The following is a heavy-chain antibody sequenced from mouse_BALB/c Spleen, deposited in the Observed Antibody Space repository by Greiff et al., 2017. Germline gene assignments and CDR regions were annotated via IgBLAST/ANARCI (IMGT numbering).Heavy chain of an antibody. V-gene: IGHV1-80*01. J-gene: IGHJ1*01. Sequence: QVQLKQSGAELVRPGSSVKISCKASGYAFSSYWMNWVKQRPGQGLEWIGQIYPGDGDTNYNGKFKGKATLTADKSSITAYMQLSSLTSEDSAVYFCARSDYYGSSPWYFDVWGAGTTVTVSS. D-gene: IGHD1-1*01. CDR3: ARSDYYGSSPWYFDV. CDR1: GYAFSSYW. CDR2: IYPGDGDT.